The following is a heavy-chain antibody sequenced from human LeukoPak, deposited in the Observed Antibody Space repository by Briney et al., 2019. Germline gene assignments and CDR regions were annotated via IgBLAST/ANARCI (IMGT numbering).Heavy chain of an antibody. CDR3: AARPVSGLDPLDF. CDR1: GFTFNSYA. J-gene: IGHJ4*02. CDR2: ISSSGDRT. Sequence: GGSLRLSCAASGFTFNSYAMAWARQAPGKGLEWVSAISSSGDRTYYADSVKGRFSISRNNTKNPLYLEMSRLRADDSAVYFCAARPVSGLDPLDFWGQGTLVTVSS. V-gene: IGHV3-23*01. D-gene: IGHD6-25*01.